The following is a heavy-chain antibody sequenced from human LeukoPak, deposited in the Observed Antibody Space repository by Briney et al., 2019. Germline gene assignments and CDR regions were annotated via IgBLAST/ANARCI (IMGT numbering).Heavy chain of an antibody. Sequence: SETLSLTCTVSGGSISSYYWSWIRQPPGKGLEWIGYVYYSGSTNYNPSLKSRVTIPVDTSKNQFSLKLSSVTAADTAVYYCAREAAATLDYWGQGTLVTVSS. J-gene: IGHJ4*02. V-gene: IGHV4-59*01. CDR3: AREAAATLDY. CDR2: VYYSGST. CDR1: GGSISSYY. D-gene: IGHD6-13*01.